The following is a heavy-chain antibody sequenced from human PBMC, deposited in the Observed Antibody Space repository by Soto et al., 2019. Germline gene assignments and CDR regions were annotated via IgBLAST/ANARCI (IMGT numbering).Heavy chain of an antibody. D-gene: IGHD1-26*01. J-gene: IGHJ6*02. V-gene: IGHV4-39*01. CDR2: IYYSGST. CDR1: GGSISSSSYY. Sequence: PSETLSLTCTVSGGSISSSSYYWGWIRQPPGKGLEWIGSIYYSGSTYYNPSLKSRVTISVDTSKNQFSLKLSSVTAADTAVYYCALGATISGMDVWGQGTTVTVPS. CDR3: ALGATISGMDV.